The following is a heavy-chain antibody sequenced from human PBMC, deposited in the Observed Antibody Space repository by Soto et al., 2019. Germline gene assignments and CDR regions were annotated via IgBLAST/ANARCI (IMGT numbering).Heavy chain of an antibody. D-gene: IGHD3-22*01. Sequence: ASVKVSCKASGGTFSSYAISWVRQAPGQGLEWMGGIIPIFGTANYAQKFQGRVTITADESTSTAYMELSSLRSEDTAVYYCARSRYYYDSSGYSADGHYYGMDVWGQGTTVTVSS. V-gene: IGHV1-69*13. CDR3: ARSRYYYDSSGYSADGHYYGMDV. J-gene: IGHJ6*02. CDR2: IIPIFGTA. CDR1: GGTFSSYA.